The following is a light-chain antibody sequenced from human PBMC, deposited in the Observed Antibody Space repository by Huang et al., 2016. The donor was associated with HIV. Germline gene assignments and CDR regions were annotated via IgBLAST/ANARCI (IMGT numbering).Light chain of an antibody. Sequence: VMTQSPATLSVSPVERATLSCMASESILRNLAWYQQRPGQPPRLLIYGASVRLPGIPDRFRGSGSGTEFSLTISSLQPEDFATYYCQQANTFPYTFGQGTKLKIK. V-gene: IGKV3-15*01. CDR3: QQANTFPYT. CDR1: ESILRN. J-gene: IGKJ2*01. CDR2: GAS.